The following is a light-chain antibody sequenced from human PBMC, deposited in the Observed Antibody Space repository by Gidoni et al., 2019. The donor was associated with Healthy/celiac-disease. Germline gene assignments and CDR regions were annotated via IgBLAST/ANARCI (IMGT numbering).Light chain of an antibody. J-gene: IGKJ1*01. CDR1: QSVSSSY. Sequence: EIVLTQSPVPLSLSPGERAPLSCRASQSVSSSYLAWYQQKPGQAPRLLIYGASSSATGIPDRVSGSGSGTDFTLTIRRLEHEDVAVYYCQKYGSSPRTFGQGTKVEIK. V-gene: IGKV3-20*01. CDR3: QKYGSSPRT. CDR2: GAS.